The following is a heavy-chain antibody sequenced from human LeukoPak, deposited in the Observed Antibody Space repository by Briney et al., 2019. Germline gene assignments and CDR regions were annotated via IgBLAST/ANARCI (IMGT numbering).Heavy chain of an antibody. CDR2: IYHSGST. Sequence: SETLSLTCTVSGGSISSYYWSWIRQPPGKGLEWIGYIYHSGSTYYNPSLKSRVTISVDRSKNQFSLKLSSVTAADTAVYYCARELSSGSYGYYYMDVWGKGTTVTVSS. CDR3: ARELSSGSYGYYYMDV. CDR1: GGSISSYY. J-gene: IGHJ6*03. V-gene: IGHV4-59*12. D-gene: IGHD1-26*01.